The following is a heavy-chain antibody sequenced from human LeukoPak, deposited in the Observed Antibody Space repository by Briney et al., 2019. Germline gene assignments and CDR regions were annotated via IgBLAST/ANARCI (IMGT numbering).Heavy chain of an antibody. J-gene: IGHJ3*02. Sequence: PSETLSLTCTVSGGFISSYFWSWIRQPPGKGLEWIGYIYYSRTTEYNPSLKSRVTISADTSKNQFSLKLNSVTAADTAVYYCARSGSYGSSVGFDIWGRGTMVTVSS. D-gene: IGHD1-26*01. CDR3: ARSGSYGSSVGFDI. V-gene: IGHV4-59*01. CDR1: GGFISSYF. CDR2: IYYSRTT.